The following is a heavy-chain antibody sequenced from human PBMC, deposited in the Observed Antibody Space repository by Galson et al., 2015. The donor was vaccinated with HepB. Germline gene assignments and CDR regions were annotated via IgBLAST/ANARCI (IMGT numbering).Heavy chain of an antibody. CDR2: ISAYNGNT. CDR1: GYTFSRYG. V-gene: IGHV1-18*01. Sequence: SVKVSCKASGYTFSRYGISWVRQAPGQGLEWMGWISAYNGNTNYARDLQGRVTMTTDTSTTTAYMELSSLRSEDTAVYYCARAPSGELLHYWGQGTLVTVSS. D-gene: IGHD1-7*01. CDR3: ARAPSGELLHY. J-gene: IGHJ4*02.